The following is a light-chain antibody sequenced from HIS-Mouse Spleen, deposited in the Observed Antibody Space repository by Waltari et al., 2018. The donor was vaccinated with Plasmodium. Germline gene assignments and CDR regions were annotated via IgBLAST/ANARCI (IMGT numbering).Light chain of an antibody. V-gene: IGLV3-1*01. Sequence: SYELTQPPSVSVSPGQTASITCSGDKLGDKYACWYQQKPGQSPVLVIYQDRKRPSGIQERFSGANSGNTATLTISGTQAMDEADYYCQAWDSSTVVFGGGTKLTVL. J-gene: IGLJ2*01. CDR2: QDR. CDR3: QAWDSSTVV. CDR1: KLGDKY.